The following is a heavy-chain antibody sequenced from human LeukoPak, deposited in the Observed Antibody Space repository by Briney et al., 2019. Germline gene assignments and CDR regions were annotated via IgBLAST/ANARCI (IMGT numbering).Heavy chain of an antibody. Sequence: ASVKVSCTASGYTFTSYDINWVRQATGQGLEWMGWMNPNSGNTGYAQKFQGRVTMTRNTSISTAYMELSSLRSEDTAVYYCARSGYSYGPFYYYYYGMDVWGQGTTVTVSS. CDR3: ARSGYSYGPFYYYYYGMDV. V-gene: IGHV1-8*01. CDR2: MNPNSGNT. CDR1: GYTFTSYD. D-gene: IGHD5-18*01. J-gene: IGHJ6*02.